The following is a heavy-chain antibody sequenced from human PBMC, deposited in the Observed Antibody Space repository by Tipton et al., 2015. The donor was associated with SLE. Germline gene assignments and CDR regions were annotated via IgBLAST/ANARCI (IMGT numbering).Heavy chain of an antibody. CDR2: IYHDWST. Sequence: TLSLTCTVSGGSISDSSHYWVWIRQSPGKGLEWVGSIYHDWSTYYNVALNSRATISIDASKNQFSLSLRSVTAADTAMYYCARFRREHQLVRLAWLWGQGTLVTVSS. J-gene: IGHJ4*02. D-gene: IGHD1-1*01. V-gene: IGHV4-39*07. CDR3: ARFRREHQLVRLAWL. CDR1: GGSISDSSHY.